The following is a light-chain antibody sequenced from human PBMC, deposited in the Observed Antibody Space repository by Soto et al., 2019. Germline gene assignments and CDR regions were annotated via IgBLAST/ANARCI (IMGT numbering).Light chain of an antibody. CDR3: QQSYSTLT. V-gene: IGKV1-8*01. CDR1: QGISRY. CDR2: AAS. Sequence: AIRMTQSPSSLSASTGDRVTITCLASQGISRYLAWYQQKPGKAPKLLISAASSLQSGVPSRFSGSGSGTDFTLTISRLQPEDFATYYCQQSYSTLTFGPGTEVDI. J-gene: IGKJ3*01.